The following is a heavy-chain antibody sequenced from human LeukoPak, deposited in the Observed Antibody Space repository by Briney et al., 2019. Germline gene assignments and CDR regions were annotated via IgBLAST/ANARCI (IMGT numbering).Heavy chain of an antibody. Sequence: GGSLRLSCAASGFSFDDYAMHWVRQVPGKGLEWICGIIWNSDIIAYADSVKGRFTVSRDNAKNSLYLQMNSLRAEDTAVYYCAKDQRTGAYYYDSSGYYALDYWGQGTLVTVSS. V-gene: IGHV3-9*01. J-gene: IGHJ4*02. CDR2: IIWNSDII. CDR1: GFSFDDYA. CDR3: AKDQRTGAYYYDSSGYYALDY. D-gene: IGHD3-22*01.